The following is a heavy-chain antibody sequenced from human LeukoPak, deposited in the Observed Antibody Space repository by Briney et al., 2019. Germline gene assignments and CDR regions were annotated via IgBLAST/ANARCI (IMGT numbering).Heavy chain of an antibody. CDR1: EFTFSTYW. Sequence: GGSLRLSCVASEFTFSTYWMSLVRQAPGKGLEGVSAISGTDSGTNHADSVRGRFTISRDSSKNTLYLQMNSLRAEDAAVYYCAKAPVTSCRGAYCYPFDYWGQGTLVTVSS. V-gene: IGHV3-23*01. J-gene: IGHJ4*02. CDR2: ISGTDSGT. CDR3: AKAPVTSCRGAYCYPFDY. D-gene: IGHD2-21*01.